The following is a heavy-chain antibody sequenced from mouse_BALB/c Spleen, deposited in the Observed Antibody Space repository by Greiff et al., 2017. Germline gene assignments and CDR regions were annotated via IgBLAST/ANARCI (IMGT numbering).Heavy chain of an antibody. CDR2: ISSGGST. V-gene: IGHV5-6-5*01. Sequence: DVKLVESGGGLVKPGGSLKLSCAASGFTFSSYAMSWVRQTPEKRLEWVASISSGGSTYYPDSVKGRFTISRDNARNILYLQMSSLRSEDTAMYYCAREGIYGPPVDYWGQGTSVTVSS. J-gene: IGHJ4*01. D-gene: IGHD1-1*01. CDR1: GFTFSSYA. CDR3: AREGIYGPPVDY.